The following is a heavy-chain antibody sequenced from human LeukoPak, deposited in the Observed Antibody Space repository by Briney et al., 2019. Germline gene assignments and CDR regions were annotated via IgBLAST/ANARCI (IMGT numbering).Heavy chain of an antibody. CDR2: ISAYNSNT. Sequence: ASVKVSCKASGYTFTSYGISWVRQAPGQGLEWTGWISAYNSNTNYAQKLQGRVTMTTDTSTSTAYMELRSLRSDDTAVYYCARDAEIVVVVAATDGWFDPWGQGTLVTVSS. D-gene: IGHD2-15*01. CDR1: GYTFTSYG. J-gene: IGHJ5*02. CDR3: ARDAEIVVVVAATDGWFDP. V-gene: IGHV1-18*04.